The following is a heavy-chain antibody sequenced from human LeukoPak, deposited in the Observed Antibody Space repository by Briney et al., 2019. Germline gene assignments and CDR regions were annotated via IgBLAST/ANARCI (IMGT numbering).Heavy chain of an antibody. CDR2: FVPEDGET. Sequence: GASVRVSCKLSGDTLTELSMHWVRQSPGKGLEWTGGFVPEDGETIYAQKFQGRVTMTEDTSTDTAYMELSSLRSDDTAVYFCATLPRGHLFDSWGQGTLVTVPS. J-gene: IGHJ4*02. CDR3: ATLPRGHLFDS. CDR1: GDTLTELS. D-gene: IGHD3-10*01. V-gene: IGHV1-24*01.